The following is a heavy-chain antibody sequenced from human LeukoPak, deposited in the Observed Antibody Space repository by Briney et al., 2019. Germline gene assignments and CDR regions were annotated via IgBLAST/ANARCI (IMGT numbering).Heavy chain of an antibody. V-gene: IGHV3-23*01. CDR3: AKDANYYDSSGYLIPFDY. J-gene: IGHJ4*02. Sequence: GGSLRLSCSASGFAFSRFAMTWVRQLPGKGLDWVSSISGNGHQTYYGDSVKGRFSVSRDNSKNILYLQMDSLRADDSALYYCAKDANYYDSSGYLIPFDYWGQGTLVTLS. D-gene: IGHD3-22*01. CDR2: ISGNGHQT. CDR1: GFAFSRFA.